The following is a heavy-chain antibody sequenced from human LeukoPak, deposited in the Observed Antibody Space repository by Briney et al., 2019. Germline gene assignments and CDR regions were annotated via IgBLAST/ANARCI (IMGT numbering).Heavy chain of an antibody. CDR3: ARDWYSSAWYGFDY. J-gene: IGHJ4*02. D-gene: IGHD6-19*01. CDR2: INLNSGGT. CDR1: GYTFTGYY. Sequence: GASVKVSCKASGYTFTGYYMHWVRQAPGQGLEWLGWINLNSGGTNYALKFQGGVTMTRDTSISTAYMELSRLISDDTAVYYCARDWYSSAWYGFDYWGQGTLVTVSS. V-gene: IGHV1-2*02.